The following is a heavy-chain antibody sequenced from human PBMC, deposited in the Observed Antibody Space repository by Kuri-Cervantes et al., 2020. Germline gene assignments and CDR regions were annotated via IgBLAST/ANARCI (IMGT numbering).Heavy chain of an antibody. D-gene: IGHD3-10*01. CDR1: GFTFSSYW. CDR3: ARDLRGPSDY. Sequence: GESLKISCAASGFTFSSYWMSWVRQAPGKGLEWVANIKQDGSEKYYVDSVKGRFTISRDNAKNSLYLQMNSLRAEDSAMYYCARDLRGPSDYWGQGTLVTVSS. J-gene: IGHJ4*02. CDR2: IKQDGSEK. V-gene: IGHV3-7*01.